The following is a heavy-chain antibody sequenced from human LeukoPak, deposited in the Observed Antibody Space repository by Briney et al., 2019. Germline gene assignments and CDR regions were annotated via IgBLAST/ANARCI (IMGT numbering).Heavy chain of an antibody. CDR3: AREGWYLNYYYYMDV. CDR2: IYTSGST. D-gene: IGHD6-19*01. J-gene: IGHJ6*03. V-gene: IGHV4-4*07. Sequence: PSETLSLTCTVSGVSISSYYWSWIRQPAGKGLEWIGRIYTSGSTNYNPSLKSRVTISVDTSKNQFSLKLSSVTAADTAVYYCAREGWYLNYYYYMDVWGKGTTVTISS. CDR1: GVSISSYY.